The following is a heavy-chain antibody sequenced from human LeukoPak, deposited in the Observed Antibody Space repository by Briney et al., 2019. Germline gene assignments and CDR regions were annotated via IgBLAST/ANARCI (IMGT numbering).Heavy chain of an antibody. CDR2: ISASDGKT. CDR3: ARDPPCWGGSCQFTDTTLDY. J-gene: IGHJ4*02. Sequence: ASVKVSRKASGYTFTNYGITWVRQAPGQGLEWMGWISASDGKTKYSQKLQGRVTMSTDTSTNTAYMELRSLRADDTAVYYCARDPPCWGGSCQFTDTTLDYWGQGTLVTVSS. V-gene: IGHV1-18*04. D-gene: IGHD2-15*01. CDR1: GYTFTNYG.